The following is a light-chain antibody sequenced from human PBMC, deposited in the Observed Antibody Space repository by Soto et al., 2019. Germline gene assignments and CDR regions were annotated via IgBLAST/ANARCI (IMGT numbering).Light chain of an antibody. CDR2: DVS. CDR3: ISYTSSITYV. CDR1: SSDVGGYNY. Sequence: HSVLTQPASVSGSPGQSITISCTGTSSDVGGYNYVSWYQQRPGKAPKLIISDVSNRPSGVSDRFSASKSGNTASLTISGLQTEDEADYYCISYTSSITYVFGTGTKVTVL. V-gene: IGLV2-14*03. J-gene: IGLJ1*01.